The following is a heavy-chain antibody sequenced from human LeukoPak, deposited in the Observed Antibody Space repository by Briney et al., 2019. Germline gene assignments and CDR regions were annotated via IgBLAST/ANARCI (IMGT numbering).Heavy chain of an antibody. Sequence: QPGGSLRLSCAASGFTFRSYAMSWVRQAPGKGLHWFPAISGRGGSTYYADSVKGRFTISRDNSKNTLYLQMNSLRAEDTDVYYCAKGGRAEMVTTHFDYWGQGTLVTVSS. CDR1: GFTFRSYA. V-gene: IGHV3-23*01. CDR2: ISGRGGST. J-gene: IGHJ4*02. CDR3: AKGGRAEMVTTHFDY. D-gene: IGHD5-24*01.